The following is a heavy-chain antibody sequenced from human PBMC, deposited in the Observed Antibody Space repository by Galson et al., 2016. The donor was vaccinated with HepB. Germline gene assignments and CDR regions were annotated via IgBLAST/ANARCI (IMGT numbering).Heavy chain of an antibody. D-gene: IGHD3-22*01. CDR3: ARSRAGYDSSGYYF. CDR1: GGSISKSFYY. J-gene: IGHJ4*02. V-gene: IGHV4-39*07. Sequence: SETLSLTCTVSGGSISKSFYYWGWIRQPPGKGLEWIGIIYYSGSTSYNPSLKSRVTISIDTSKNQFSLKLSSVTAADTALYYCARSRAGYDSSGYYFWGQGTPVTVSS. CDR2: IYYSGST.